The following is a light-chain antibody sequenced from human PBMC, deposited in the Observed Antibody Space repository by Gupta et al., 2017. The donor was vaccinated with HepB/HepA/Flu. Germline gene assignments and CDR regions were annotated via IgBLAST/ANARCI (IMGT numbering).Light chain of an antibody. V-gene: IGKV3-11*02. CDR2: DAS. CDR1: KYVHIY. Sequence: DIFLTQYQRKLALAPGERANLSCRASKYVHIYLAWYQQKPGQAPRLLIYDASNRATGIPARFSGSGSGRDVTLTISSREPEDFAVYYCQQRRSWPITFGQGTRLDIK. CDR3: QQRRSWPIT. J-gene: IGKJ5*01.